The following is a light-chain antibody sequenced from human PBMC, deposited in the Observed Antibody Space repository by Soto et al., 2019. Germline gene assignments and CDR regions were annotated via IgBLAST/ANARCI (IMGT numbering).Light chain of an antibody. J-gene: IGKJ5*01. V-gene: IGKV3-15*01. CDR1: QSVSSN. Sequence: EIVMTQSPATLSVSPGERATLSCRASQSVSSNLAWYQQKPGQAPRLLIYGASTRATGIPARFSGSGSGTEFTLTISSLQSEDFADYYCQQDNNCAITFGQGTRLEIK. CDR2: GAS. CDR3: QQDNNCAIT.